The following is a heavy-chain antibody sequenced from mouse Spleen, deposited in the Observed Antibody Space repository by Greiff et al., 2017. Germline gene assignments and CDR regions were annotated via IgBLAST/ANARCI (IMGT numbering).Heavy chain of an antibody. V-gene: IGHV14-2*01. CDR1: GYTFTSYY. J-gene: IGHJ3*01. Sequence: DVQLQQPGTELVKPGASVKLSCKASGYTFTSYYMHWVKQRTEQGLEWIGRIDPEDGETKYAPKFQGKATITADTSSNTAYLQLSSLTSEDTAVYYCAESEFAYWGQGTLVTVSA. CDR3: AESEFAY. CDR2: IDPEDGET.